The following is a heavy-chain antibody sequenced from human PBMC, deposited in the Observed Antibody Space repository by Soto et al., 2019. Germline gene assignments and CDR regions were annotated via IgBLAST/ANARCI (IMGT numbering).Heavy chain of an antibody. CDR3: ARAPQKDYGDYDWFDP. V-gene: IGHV4-31*03. D-gene: IGHD4-17*01. Sequence: SETLSLTCTVSGGSISSGGYYWSWIRQHPGKGLEWIGYIYYSGSTYYNPSLKSRVTISVDTSKNQFSLKLSSVTAADTAVYYCARAPQKDYGDYDWFDPWGQGTLVTVSS. J-gene: IGHJ5*02. CDR1: GGSISSGGYY. CDR2: IYYSGST.